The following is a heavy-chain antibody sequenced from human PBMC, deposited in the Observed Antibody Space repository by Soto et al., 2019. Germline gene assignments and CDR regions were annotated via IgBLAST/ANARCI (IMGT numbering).Heavy chain of an antibody. D-gene: IGHD4-17*01. V-gene: IGHV3-23*01. J-gene: IGHJ4*02. Sequence: EVQLLESGGGLVQPGGSLRLSCAASGFTFSRYAMSWVRQAPGKGLEWVSSIRGSGGSTYYADSVQGRLTISRDNSKNTLYLQTNSLRAEDTAVYYCAKDLGDYGDYSSPYDYWGQGTLVTVSS. CDR1: GFTFSRYA. CDR2: IRGSGGST. CDR3: AKDLGDYGDYSSPYDY.